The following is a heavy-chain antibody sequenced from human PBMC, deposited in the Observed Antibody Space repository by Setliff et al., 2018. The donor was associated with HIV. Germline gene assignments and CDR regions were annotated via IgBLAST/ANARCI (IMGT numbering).Heavy chain of an antibody. J-gene: IGHJ4*02. Sequence: PGGSLGLSCAASGFTFSSYAMHWVRQAPGKGLEWVSLLWRDEIGEYYADSVKGRFTISRDNSKNTVHLQMNSLRAEDTAIYYCAKPQRDASYFDYWGQGTLVTVSS. CDR2: LWRDEIGE. CDR1: GFTFSSYA. D-gene: IGHD1-1*01. V-gene: IGHV3-33*06. CDR3: AKPQRDASYFDY.